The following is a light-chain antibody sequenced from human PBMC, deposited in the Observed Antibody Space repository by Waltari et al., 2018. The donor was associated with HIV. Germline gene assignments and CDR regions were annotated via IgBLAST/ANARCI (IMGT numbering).Light chain of an antibody. CDR1: RSKIGTHV. CDR3: AVWDDSLNAVV. J-gene: IGLJ2*01. V-gene: IGLV1-36*01. Sequence: SVLTQPPSLSGAPRQRVHLPCSGSRSKIGTHVVNWYQQLPGKAPILILSFNGKLPSGVSDRFFGAKSGTSASLAISGLQSEDEADYYCAVWDDSLNAVVFGGGTKLTVL. CDR2: FNG.